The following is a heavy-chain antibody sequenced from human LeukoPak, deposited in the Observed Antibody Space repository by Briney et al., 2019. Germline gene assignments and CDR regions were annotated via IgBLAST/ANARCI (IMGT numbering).Heavy chain of an antibody. V-gene: IGHV3-66*01. CDR3: ARGNSATTTFDF. D-gene: IGHD4-17*01. Sequence: GSLRLSCRASGFSVDSVFMNWVRQPQGKGLEWVSFIMPGGHIDYTDSVKGRFTISRDSFKNTLSLQMNSLRVDDSAVYYCARGNSATTTFDFWGQGTLVTVSS. CDR2: IMPGGHI. CDR1: GFSVDSVF. J-gene: IGHJ4*02.